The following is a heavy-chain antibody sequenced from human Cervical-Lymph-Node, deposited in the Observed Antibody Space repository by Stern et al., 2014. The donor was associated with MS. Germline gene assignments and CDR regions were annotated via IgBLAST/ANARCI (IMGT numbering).Heavy chain of an antibody. CDR2: FSAYNGNT. CDR3: ARDQQGYDSSGYYSGY. Sequence: QVQLVQSGAEVKKPGASVQVSCKASGYTFTSYGISWVRQAPGQGLELIGWFSAYNGNTNYAQKLQGRVTMTTDTSTSTAYMELRSLRSDDTAVYYCARDQQGYDSSGYYSGYWGQGTLVTVSS. D-gene: IGHD3-22*01. J-gene: IGHJ4*02. CDR1: GYTFTSYG. V-gene: IGHV1-18*01.